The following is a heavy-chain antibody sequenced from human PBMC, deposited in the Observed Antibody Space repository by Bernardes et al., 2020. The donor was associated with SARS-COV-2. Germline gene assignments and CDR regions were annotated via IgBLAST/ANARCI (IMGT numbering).Heavy chain of an antibody. CDR1: GASISRSNW. Sequence: TLSLTCAVFGASISRSNWWSWVRQSPGKGLEWIGEIHYTGSTNLNPSLKSRLTISVDKSKNQFSLKLTSVTAADTAVYYCARGGYYDSSGLDYWGQGTLVTVSS. CDR2: IHYTGST. J-gene: IGHJ4*02. D-gene: IGHD3-22*01. CDR3: ARGGYYDSSGLDY. V-gene: IGHV4-4*02.